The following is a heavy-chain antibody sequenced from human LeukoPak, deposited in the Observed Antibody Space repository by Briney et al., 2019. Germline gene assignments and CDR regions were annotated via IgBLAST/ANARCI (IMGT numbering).Heavy chain of an antibody. Sequence: SETLSLTCAVYGGSFSGYYWSWIRQPPGKGLEWIGEINHSGSTNYNPSLKSRVTISVDTSKNQFSLKLSSVTAADTAVYYCARGQLGYCSSTSCYAYYYYGMDVWGKGTTVTVSS. CDR2: INHSGST. D-gene: IGHD2-2*01. V-gene: IGHV4-34*01. CDR1: GGSFSGYY. CDR3: ARGQLGYCSSTSCYAYYYYGMDV. J-gene: IGHJ6*04.